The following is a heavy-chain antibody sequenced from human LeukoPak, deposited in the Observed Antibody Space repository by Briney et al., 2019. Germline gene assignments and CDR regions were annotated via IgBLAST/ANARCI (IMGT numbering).Heavy chain of an antibody. Sequence: GKSLRLSCAASRFTFSNYAMHWDRQAPGKGLEWVAVISNDGSNNYYADSVKGRFTISRDNSKSTLYLQMDSLRAEDTAVYYCGRVAPGGRHIDYWGQGTLVTVS. CDR2: ISNDGSNN. J-gene: IGHJ4*02. V-gene: IGHV3-30-3*01. D-gene: IGHD6-13*01. CDR1: RFTFSNYA. CDR3: GRVAPGGRHIDY.